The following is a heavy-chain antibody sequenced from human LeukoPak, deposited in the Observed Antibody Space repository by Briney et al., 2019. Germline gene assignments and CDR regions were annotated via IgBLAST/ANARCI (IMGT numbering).Heavy chain of an antibody. J-gene: IGHJ4*02. CDR2: ISGSGGST. V-gene: IGHV3-23*01. Sequence: GGSLRLSCAASGFTFSSYAMSWVRQAPGKGLEWVSAISGSGGSTYYADSVKGRFTISRDNSKNTLYLQMNSLRAEDTAVYYCATTGRFLEYGPRKLEFDYWGQGTLVTVSS. CDR1: GFTFSSYA. D-gene: IGHD3-3*01. CDR3: ATTGRFLEYGPRKLEFDY.